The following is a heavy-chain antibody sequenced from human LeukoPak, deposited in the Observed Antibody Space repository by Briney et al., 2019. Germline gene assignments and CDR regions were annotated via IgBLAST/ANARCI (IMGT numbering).Heavy chain of an antibody. CDR2: ISGSGGST. CDR3: AKECNLTYDFWSGYWGNYYYYGMDV. Sequence: GGSLRLSCAASGFTFSNYAMSWVRQPPGKGLEWVSAISGSGGSTFYADSVKGRFTISRDNSKNTLYLQMNSLRAEDTAVYYCAKECNLTYDFWSGYWGNYYYYGMDVWGQGTTVTVSS. J-gene: IGHJ6*02. D-gene: IGHD3-3*01. CDR1: GFTFSNYA. V-gene: IGHV3-23*01.